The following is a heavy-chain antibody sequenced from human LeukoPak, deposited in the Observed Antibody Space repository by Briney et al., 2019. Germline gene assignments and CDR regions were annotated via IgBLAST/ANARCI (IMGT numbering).Heavy chain of an antibody. CDR2: ISAYNGNT. J-gene: IGHJ4*02. CDR1: GYTFTGYY. Sequence: ASVKVSCKASGYTFTGYYINWVRQAPGQGLEWMGWISAYNGNTNYAQKLQGRVTMTTDTSTSTAYMELRSLRSDDTAVYYCARDNNWVAAQPYFDYWGQGTLVTVSS. CDR3: ARDNNWVAAQPYFDY. V-gene: IGHV1-18*04. D-gene: IGHD2-15*01.